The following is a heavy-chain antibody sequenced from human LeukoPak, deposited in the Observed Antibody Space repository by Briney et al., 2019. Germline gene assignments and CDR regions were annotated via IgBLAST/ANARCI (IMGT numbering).Heavy chain of an antibody. D-gene: IGHD3-9*01. CDR2: IYYSGST. Sequence: PSQTLSLTCTVSGGSISSGGYYWSWIRQHPGKGLEWIGYIYYSGSTYYNPSLKSRVTISVDTSKNQFSLKLSSVTAADTAVYYCAGVRYFDWLLSDYYYGMDVWGQGTTVTVSS. J-gene: IGHJ6*02. CDR1: GGSISSGGYY. V-gene: IGHV4-31*03. CDR3: AGVRYFDWLLSDYYYGMDV.